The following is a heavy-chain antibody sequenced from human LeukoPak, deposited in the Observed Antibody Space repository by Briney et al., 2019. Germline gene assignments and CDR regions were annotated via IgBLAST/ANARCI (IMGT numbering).Heavy chain of an antibody. D-gene: IGHD6-6*01. CDR2: ISGSSAYI. V-gene: IGHV3-21*01. CDR3: ARDFEAARPIGGPNVYYYYYYMDV. J-gene: IGHJ6*03. CDR1: GFTFSTYI. Sequence: PGGSLRLSCAASGFTFSTYIMNWVRQAPGKGLEWVSSISGSSAYIYYADSVKGRFTISRDNSKNTLYLQMNSLRAEDTAVYYCARDFEAARPIGGPNVYYYYYYMDVWGKGTTVTVSS.